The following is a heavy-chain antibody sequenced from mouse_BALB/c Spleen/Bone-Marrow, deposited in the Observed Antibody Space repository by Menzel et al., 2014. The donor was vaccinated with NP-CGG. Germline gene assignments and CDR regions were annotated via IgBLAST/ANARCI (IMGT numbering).Heavy chain of an antibody. J-gene: IGHJ2*01. V-gene: IGHV5-9-1*01. Sequence: DVMSVESGGGLVKPGGSLKLSCAASGFTFSSYAMSWVRQTPEKRLEWVATISSGGSYTYYPDSVKGRFTVSRDNAKNTLYLQMSSLRSEDTAMYYCARHGITRLLDYWGQGTTLTVSS. CDR2: ISSGGSYT. CDR1: GFTFSSYA. D-gene: IGHD2-4*01. CDR3: ARHGITRLLDY.